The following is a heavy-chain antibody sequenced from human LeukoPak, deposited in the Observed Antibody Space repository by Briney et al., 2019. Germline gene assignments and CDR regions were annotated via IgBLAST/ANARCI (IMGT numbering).Heavy chain of an antibody. D-gene: IGHD6-19*01. V-gene: IGHV3-30*02. CDR2: IQYDRTNE. CDR1: AFTFSSYG. J-gene: IGHJ4*02. Sequence: GGSLRLSCAASAFTFSSYGMHWVRQAPGKGLEWVAYIQYDRTNEQYAHSVKGRFRISRDNSKNTLYLQMNSLRAEDSAVYHCVKDYRSGSYMGHFDSWGQGTLVTVSS. CDR3: VKDYRSGSYMGHFDS.